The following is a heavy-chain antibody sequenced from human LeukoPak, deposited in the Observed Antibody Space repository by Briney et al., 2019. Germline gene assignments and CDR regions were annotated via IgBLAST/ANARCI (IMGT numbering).Heavy chain of an antibody. D-gene: IGHD1-26*01. CDR2: ISGSGGDT. CDR3: AKSLLTTASGTGRAFDL. Sequence: GGSLRLSCAASGFSFSSYAMRWVRQAPGKGLEWVSAISGSGGDTYYADSVKGRFTISRDNSKNTLYLQMNSLRADDTAEYYCAKSLLTTASGTGRAFDLWGQGTMVTVSS. V-gene: IGHV3-23*01. J-gene: IGHJ3*01. CDR1: GFSFSSYA.